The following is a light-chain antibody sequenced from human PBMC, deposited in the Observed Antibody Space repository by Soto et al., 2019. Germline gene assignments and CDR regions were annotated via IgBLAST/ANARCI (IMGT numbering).Light chain of an antibody. CDR3: QHYNSYSEA. J-gene: IGKJ1*01. CDR1: QGISNW. CDR2: KAS. Sequence: DIQMTQSPSPLSASIGDRVTISCRASQGISNWLAWYQQKPGKAPKLLIYKASTLKSGVPSRFSGSGSGTEFTLTISSLQPDDFATYYCQHYNSYSEAFGQGTKVDIK. V-gene: IGKV1-5*03.